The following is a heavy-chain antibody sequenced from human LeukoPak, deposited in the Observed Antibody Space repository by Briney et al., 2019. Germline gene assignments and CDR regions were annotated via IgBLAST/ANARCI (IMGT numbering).Heavy chain of an antibody. J-gene: IGHJ4*02. V-gene: IGHV4-38-2*01. CDR3: ARVGAVAGFDY. CDR1: GYSISSGYY. CDR2: IYHSGST. Sequence: SETLSLTCAVSGYSISSGYYWGWIRQPPGKGLEWIGSIYHSGSTYYNPSLKSRVTISVDTSKNQFSLKLSSVTAADTTVYYCARVGAVAGFDYWGQGTLVTVSS. D-gene: IGHD6-19*01.